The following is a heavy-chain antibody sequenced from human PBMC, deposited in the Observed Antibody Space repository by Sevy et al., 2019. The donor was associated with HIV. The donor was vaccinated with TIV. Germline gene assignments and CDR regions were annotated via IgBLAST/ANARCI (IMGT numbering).Heavy chain of an antibody. V-gene: IGHV3-23*01. Sequence: GGSLRPSCAASGFTFSSYAMSWVRQAPGKGLEWVSAISGSGGSTYYADSVKGRFTISRDNSKNTLYLQMNSLRAEDTAVYYCAKPLVVTTTRESDYWGQGTLVTVSS. CDR2: ISGSGGST. D-gene: IGHD2-21*02. J-gene: IGHJ4*02. CDR1: GFTFSSYA. CDR3: AKPLVVTTTRESDY.